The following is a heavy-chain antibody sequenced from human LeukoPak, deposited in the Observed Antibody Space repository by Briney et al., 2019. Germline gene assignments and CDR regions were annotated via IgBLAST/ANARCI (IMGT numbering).Heavy chain of an antibody. CDR3: ARDPSSGWYLKGWFDP. CDR2: ISSSSYI. D-gene: IGHD6-19*01. CDR1: RFTFSSYS. Sequence: GGSLRLSCAASRFTFSSYSMNWVRQAPGKGLEWVSSISSSSYIYYADSVKGRFTISRDNAKNSLYLQMNSLRAEDTAVYYCARDPSSGWYLKGWFDPWGQGTLVTVSS. V-gene: IGHV3-21*01. J-gene: IGHJ5*02.